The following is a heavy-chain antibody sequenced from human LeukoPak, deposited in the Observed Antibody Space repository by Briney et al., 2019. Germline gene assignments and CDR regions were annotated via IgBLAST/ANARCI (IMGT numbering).Heavy chain of an antibody. V-gene: IGHV1-46*01. Sequence: GASVKVSCKTSGYTFTNYYLHWVRQAPGQGLEWMGIINPSGGSTTYAQKFQGRLTMTGDTSTSKVYLQLSSLRSEDTAVYYCARSSAYYNEADIWGQGTMVTVSS. CDR1: GYTFTNYY. CDR2: INPSGGST. D-gene: IGHD3-9*01. J-gene: IGHJ3*02. CDR3: ARSSAYYNEADI.